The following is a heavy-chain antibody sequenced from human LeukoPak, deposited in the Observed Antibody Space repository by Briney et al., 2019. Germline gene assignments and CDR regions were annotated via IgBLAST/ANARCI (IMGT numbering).Heavy chain of an antibody. D-gene: IGHD6-19*01. V-gene: IGHV4-34*01. CDR1: GGSFSGYY. CDR2: INHSGST. J-gene: IGHJ4*02. Sequence: PSETLSLTCAVYGGSFSGYYWSWIRQPPGKGLEWIGEINHSGSTNYNPSLKSRVTISVDTSKNQFSLKLSSVTAADTAVYYCARGQQWLGLDYWGQGTLVTVSS. CDR3: ARGQQWLGLDY.